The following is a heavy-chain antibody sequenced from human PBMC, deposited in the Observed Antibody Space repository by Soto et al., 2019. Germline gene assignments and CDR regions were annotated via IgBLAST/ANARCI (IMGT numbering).Heavy chain of an antibody. CDR1: GYTFTGYY. CDR3: ARGIAAASARGMDV. J-gene: IGHJ6*02. D-gene: IGHD6-13*01. Sequence: QVQLVQSGAEVKKPGASVKVSCKASGYTFTGYYMHWVRQAPGQGLEWMGWINPNSGGTNYAQKFQVWVTMTTDTSISTAYMELRRLRSDDTAVYYCARGIAAASARGMDVWGQGTTVTVSS. V-gene: IGHV1-2*04. CDR2: INPNSGGT.